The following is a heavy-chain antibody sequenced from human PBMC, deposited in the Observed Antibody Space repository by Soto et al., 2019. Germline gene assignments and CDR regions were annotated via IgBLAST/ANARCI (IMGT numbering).Heavy chain of an antibody. CDR1: RFTFSNSA. J-gene: IGHJ4*02. CDR2: ISGSGDST. V-gene: IGHV3-23*01. CDR3: AKNDYDFWSGYDC. Sequence: EVQLLESGGGWVQPGWSLRLSCAAPRFTFSNSAMSWVRQAPGKGLEWVSTISGSGDSTYYADSVKGRFTVSRDNFKNTLYLQMNSLRAEDTAVYYCAKNDYDFWSGYDCWGQGTLVTVSS. D-gene: IGHD3-3*01.